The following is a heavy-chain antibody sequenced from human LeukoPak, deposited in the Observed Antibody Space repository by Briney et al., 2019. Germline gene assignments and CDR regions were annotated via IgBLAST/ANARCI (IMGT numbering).Heavy chain of an antibody. CDR1: EYTFTRYD. V-gene: IGHV1-8*01. CDR3: ARGSWGEIAGRKSFEF. D-gene: IGHD6-6*01. Sequence: ASVKVSCKPSEYTFTRYDINRVRQDTGQRLEWTGWMNPNIGNTGHAQKFQGRVTMTRARSISPAYMELNHLTSEDTAVYYCARGSWGEIAGRKSFEFWGQGSLVTVSS. J-gene: IGHJ4*02. CDR2: MNPNIGNT.